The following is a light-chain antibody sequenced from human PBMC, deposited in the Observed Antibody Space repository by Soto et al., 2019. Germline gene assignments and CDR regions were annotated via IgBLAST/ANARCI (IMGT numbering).Light chain of an antibody. CDR3: QQYGSSPPGVT. CDR2: GAS. CDR1: QSVSSSY. Sequence: IVLTQSPGTLSLSPWERATLSCRASQSVSSSYLAWYQQKPGQAPRLLIYGASSRATGIPDRFSGSGSGTNFTLTISRLEPEDFAVYYCQQYGSSPPGVTFGPGTKVDIK. J-gene: IGKJ3*01. V-gene: IGKV3-20*01.